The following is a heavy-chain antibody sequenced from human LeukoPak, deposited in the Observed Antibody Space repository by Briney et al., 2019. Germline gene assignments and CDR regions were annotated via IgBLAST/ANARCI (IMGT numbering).Heavy chain of an antibody. CDR2: MNPNSGNT. V-gene: IGHV1-8*01. D-gene: IGHD3-3*01. CDR1: GYSFVSYY. CDR3: ARGSGPYYDFWSDYYISWFDP. J-gene: IGHJ5*02. Sequence: ASVKVSCKAAGYSFVSYYMHWVRQATGQGLEWMGWMNPNSGNTGYAQKFQGRVTMTRNTSISTAYMELSSLRSEDTAVYYCARGSGPYYDFWSDYYISWFDPWGQGTLVTVSS.